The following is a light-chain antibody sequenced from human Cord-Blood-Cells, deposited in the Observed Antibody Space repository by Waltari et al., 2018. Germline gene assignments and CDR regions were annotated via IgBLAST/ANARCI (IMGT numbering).Light chain of an antibody. J-gene: IGLJ2*01. V-gene: IGLV2-14*01. CDR1: SSDVCVHNY. CDR3: SSYTSSSTLV. CDR2: DLS. Sequence: SALTQPASGSGSPGQPSTISCTGTSSDVCVHNYVSWYQQHQGTAPKLMIYDLSNQPSAVSTLFSGAESGNTAALTISGLQAEDEADYYCSSYTSSSTLVFGGGTKLTVL.